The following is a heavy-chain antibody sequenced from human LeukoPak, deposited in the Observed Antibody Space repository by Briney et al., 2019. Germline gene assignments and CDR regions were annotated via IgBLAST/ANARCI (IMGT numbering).Heavy chain of an antibody. D-gene: IGHD6-19*01. CDR2: ISSSSSYI. CDR3: ARAVVAVAGASTEKYFDY. Sequence: GGSLRLSCAASGFTFSSYSMNWVRQAPGKGLEWVSSISSSSSYIYYADSVKGRFTISRDNAKNSLYLQMNSLRAEDTAVYYCARAVVAVAGASTEKYFDYWGQGTLVTVSS. J-gene: IGHJ4*02. V-gene: IGHV3-21*01. CDR1: GFTFSSYS.